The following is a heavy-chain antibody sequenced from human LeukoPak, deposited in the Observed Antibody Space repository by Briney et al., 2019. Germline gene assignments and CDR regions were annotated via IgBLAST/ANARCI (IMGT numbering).Heavy chain of an antibody. CDR2: IHYSGGT. Sequence: SETLSLTCTVSGGSISTYYWGWIRQPPGKGLGWIGYIHYSGGTRYNPSLNSRATISIDTSKNQFSLQLSSVTAADTALYYCARRRAEGGSDGHYNWFDPWGQGTLGTVSS. J-gene: IGHJ5*02. CDR3: ARRRAEGGSDGHYNWFDP. D-gene: IGHD6-25*01. CDR1: GGSISTYY. V-gene: IGHV4-59*08.